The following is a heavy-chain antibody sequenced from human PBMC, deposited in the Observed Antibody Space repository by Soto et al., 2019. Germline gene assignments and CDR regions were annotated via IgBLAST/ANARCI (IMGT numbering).Heavy chain of an antibody. CDR2: IWYDGSNK. J-gene: IGHJ6*02. Sequence: GGSLRLSCAASGFTFSSYGMHWVRQAPGKGLEWVAVIWYDGSNKYYADSVKGRFTISRDNSKNTLYLQMNSLRAEDTAVYYCARDRSRDNYYYYGMDDWGQGTTVTVSS. CDR1: GFTFSSYG. D-gene: IGHD6-13*01. V-gene: IGHV3-33*01. CDR3: ARDRSRDNYYYYGMDD.